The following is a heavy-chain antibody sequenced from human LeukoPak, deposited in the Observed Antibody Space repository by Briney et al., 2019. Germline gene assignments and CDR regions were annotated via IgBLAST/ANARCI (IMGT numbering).Heavy chain of an antibody. CDR3: TRAIGVTCISTSCYSFDY. D-gene: IGHD2-2*02. Sequence: GRSLRLSCAASGFIFDDYAIHWVRQAPGKGLEWVSGISWNSGSIGYADSVKGRFTISRDNAKNSLYLQMNSLRAEDAALYYCTRAIGVTCISTSCYSFDYWGQGTLVTVSS. V-gene: IGHV3-9*01. CDR1: GFIFDDYA. J-gene: IGHJ4*02. CDR2: ISWNSGSI.